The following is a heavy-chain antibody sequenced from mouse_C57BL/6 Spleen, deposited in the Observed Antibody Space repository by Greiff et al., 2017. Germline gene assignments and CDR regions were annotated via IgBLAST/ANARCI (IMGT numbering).Heavy chain of an antibody. CDR3: ARDHYDGYYGDAMDY. J-gene: IGHJ4*01. CDR2: SRNKANDYTT. CDR1: GFTFSDFY. Sequence: EVMLVESGGGLVQSGRSLRLSCATSGFTFSDFYMEWVRQAPGKGLAWIAASRNKANDYTTEYSASVKGRFIVSRDTSQSILYLQMNALRAEDTAIYYCARDHYDGYYGDAMDYWGQGTSGTVSS. D-gene: IGHD2-3*01. V-gene: IGHV7-1*01.